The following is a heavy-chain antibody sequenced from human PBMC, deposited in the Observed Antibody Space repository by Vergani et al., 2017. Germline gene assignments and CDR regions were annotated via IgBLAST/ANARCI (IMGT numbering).Heavy chain of an antibody. CDR1: GYTFSNYY. V-gene: IGHV1-46*03. J-gene: IGHJ4*02. Sequence: QVQVVQSGAEVKKSGASVKVSCKTSGYTFSNYYMHWVRQAPGQGLEWMGIINPSGGNTNYAPKFQGRVTMTRDTSTSTVYMELSSLRSEDTAIYYCARGDYVILTGYRYWGQGTLVTVSA. CDR2: INPSGGNT. D-gene: IGHD3-9*01. CDR3: ARGDYVILTGYRY.